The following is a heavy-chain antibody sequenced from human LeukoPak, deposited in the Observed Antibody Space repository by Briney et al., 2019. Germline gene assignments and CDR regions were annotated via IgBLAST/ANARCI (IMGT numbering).Heavy chain of an antibody. V-gene: IGHV3-21*01. CDR1: GFTFSSYS. Sequence: PGGSLRLSCAASGFTFSSYSINWVRQAPGKGLEWVSSISSSSSYIYYADSVKGRFTISRDNAKNSLYLQMNSLRAEDTAVYYCARSGDGYNYPDYWGQGTLVTVSS. CDR2: ISSSSSYI. J-gene: IGHJ4*02. D-gene: IGHD5-24*01. CDR3: ARSGDGYNYPDY.